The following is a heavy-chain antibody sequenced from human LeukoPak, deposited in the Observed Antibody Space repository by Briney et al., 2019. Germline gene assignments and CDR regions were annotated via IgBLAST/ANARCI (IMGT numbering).Heavy chain of an antibody. V-gene: IGHV5-51*01. Sequence: GESLKISCKGSGNSFTSYWIGWVRQMPGKGLEWVGIIYPGDSDTRYSPSFQGQVTISADKSISTAYLQWSSLKASDTAMYYCAAGFDSSGYPLDYWGQGTLVTVSS. CDR2: IYPGDSDT. J-gene: IGHJ4*01. D-gene: IGHD3-22*01. CDR3: AAGFDSSGYPLDY. CDR1: GNSFTSYW.